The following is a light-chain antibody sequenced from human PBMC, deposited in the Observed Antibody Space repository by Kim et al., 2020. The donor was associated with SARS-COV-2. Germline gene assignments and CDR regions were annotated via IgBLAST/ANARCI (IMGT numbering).Light chain of an antibody. CDR1: NIGSKN. CDR3: QVWDSSTWV. Sequence: SLALGQTARITCGGNNIGSKNVNWYQQKPGQAPVLVIYRDSNRPSWIPERFSGSNSGNTATLTISRAQAGDEADYYCQVWDSSTWVFGGGTKLTVL. J-gene: IGLJ3*02. CDR2: RDS. V-gene: IGLV3-9*01.